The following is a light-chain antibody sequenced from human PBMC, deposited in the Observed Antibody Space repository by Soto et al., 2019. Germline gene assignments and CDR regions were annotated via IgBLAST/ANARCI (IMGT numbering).Light chain of an antibody. CDR1: SSDVGGYNY. CDR2: EVR. CDR3: SSYASSTTVV. J-gene: IGLJ2*01. Sequence: QSVLTQPASVSGSPGQSITISCTGTSSDVGGYNYVSWYQHHPAKAPKLMIFEVRNRPSGVSYRFSGSKSGNTAYLTISGLQAEDEADYYCSSYASSTTVVFGGGTKVTVL. V-gene: IGLV2-14*01.